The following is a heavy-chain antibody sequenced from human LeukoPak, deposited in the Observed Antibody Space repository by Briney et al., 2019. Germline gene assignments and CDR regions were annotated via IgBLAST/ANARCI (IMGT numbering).Heavy chain of an antibody. Sequence: SETLSLTCIVSGYSISSGYYWGWIRQPPGKGLEWIGSIYHSGSSLYNPSLKSRVTISVDTSKNQFSLKLISVTAADTAVYYCVRGMYSGSYLGDYWGQGTLVTVSS. J-gene: IGHJ4*02. CDR1: GYSISSGYY. CDR3: VRGMYSGSYLGDY. V-gene: IGHV4-38-2*02. D-gene: IGHD1-26*01. CDR2: IYHSGSS.